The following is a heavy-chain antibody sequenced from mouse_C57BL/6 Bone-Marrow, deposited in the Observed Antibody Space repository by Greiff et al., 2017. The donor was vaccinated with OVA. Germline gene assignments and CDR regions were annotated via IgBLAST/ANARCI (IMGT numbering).Heavy chain of an antibody. CDR1: GYTFTSYW. CDR2: IDPSDSYT. Sequence: QVHVKQPGAELVMPGASVKLSCKASGYTFTSYWMHWVKQRPGQGLEWIGEIDPSDSYTNYNQKFKGKSTLTVDKSSSTAYMQLSSLTSEDSAVYYCARPGKKAWFAYWGQGTLVTVSA. V-gene: IGHV1-69*01. J-gene: IGHJ3*01. D-gene: IGHD4-1*01. CDR3: ARPGKKAWFAY.